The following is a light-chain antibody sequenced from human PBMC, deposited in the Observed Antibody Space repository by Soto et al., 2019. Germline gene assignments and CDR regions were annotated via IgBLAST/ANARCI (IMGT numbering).Light chain of an antibody. V-gene: IGKV1-6*01. J-gene: IGKJ1*01. CDR3: LQDYNYPWT. CDR1: QGIRND. Sequence: AIQLAQCPSSLSASLGDRVTITFRASQGIRNDLGWYQQKPGKAPKLLIYAASSLQSGVPSRFSGSGSGTDFTLTISSLQTEDFATYYCLQDYNYPWTFGQGTKVDIK. CDR2: AAS.